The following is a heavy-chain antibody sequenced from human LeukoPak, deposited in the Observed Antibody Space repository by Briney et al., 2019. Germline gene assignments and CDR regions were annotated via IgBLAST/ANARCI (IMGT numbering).Heavy chain of an antibody. J-gene: IGHJ3*02. CDR3: ARDLGASYDAFDI. D-gene: IGHD1-26*01. V-gene: IGHV3-30*04. Sequence: GGSLRLSCAASGFTFSSYAMHWVRQAPGKGLEWVAVISYDGSNKYYADSVKGRFTISRDNSKNTLYLQMNSLRAEDTAVYYCARDLGASYDAFDIWGQGTMVTVSS. CDR1: GFTFSSYA. CDR2: ISYDGSNK.